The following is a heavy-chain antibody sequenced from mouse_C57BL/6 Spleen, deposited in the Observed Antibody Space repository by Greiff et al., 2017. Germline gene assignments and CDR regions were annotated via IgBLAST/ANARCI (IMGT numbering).Heavy chain of an antibody. CDR3: ANPYYYGSSAWFAY. J-gene: IGHJ3*01. V-gene: IGHV5-6*01. D-gene: IGHD1-1*01. CDR1: GFTFSSYG. CDR2: ISSGGSYT. Sequence: EVKLMESGGDLVKPGGSLKLSCAASGFTFSSYGMSWVRQTPDKRLEWVATISSGGSYTYYPDSVKGRFTISRDNAKNTLYLQMSSLKSEDTAMYYCANPYYYGSSAWFAYWGQGTLVTVSA.